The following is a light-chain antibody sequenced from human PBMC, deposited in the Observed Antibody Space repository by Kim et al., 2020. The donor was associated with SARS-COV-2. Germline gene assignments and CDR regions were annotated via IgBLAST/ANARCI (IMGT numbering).Light chain of an antibody. J-gene: IGKJ2*01. Sequence: DIQMTQSPSAMSASVGDRVTITCRASQCISNYLAWFQQKPGKAPKRLIYAASNLQSGVPSRFSGSGSGTEFTLTINSLQPEDFATYYCLQHKNYPYTFGQGTKLEI. CDR1: QCISNY. CDR2: AAS. CDR3: LQHKNYPYT. V-gene: IGKV1-17*03.